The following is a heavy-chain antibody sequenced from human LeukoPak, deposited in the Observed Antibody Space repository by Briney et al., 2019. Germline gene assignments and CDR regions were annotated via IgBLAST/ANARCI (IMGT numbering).Heavy chain of an antibody. D-gene: IGHD2-2*01. Sequence: PSETLSLTCTVSGGSISSYYWSWIRQPPGKGLEWIGYIYYSGSTNYNPSLKSRVTISVDTSKNQFSLKLSSVTAADTAVYYCARGNVVPAAIGFSDWFDPWGQGTLVTVSS. CDR3: ARGNVVPAAIGFSDWFDP. J-gene: IGHJ5*02. CDR2: IYYSGST. CDR1: GGSISSYY. V-gene: IGHV4-59*12.